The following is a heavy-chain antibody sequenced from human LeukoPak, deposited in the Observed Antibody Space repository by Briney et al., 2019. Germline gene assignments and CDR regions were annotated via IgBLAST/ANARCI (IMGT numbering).Heavy chain of an antibody. Sequence: GGSLRLSCAASGFTFSSYGMHWVRQAPGKGLEWVAVIWYDGSNKYYADSVKGRFTISRDNSKNTLYLQMNRLRAGDTAVYHCAKDRDYYDSSGYHTDAFDIWGQGTMVTVSS. V-gene: IGHV3-33*06. CDR2: IWYDGSNK. CDR3: AKDRDYYDSSGYHTDAFDI. J-gene: IGHJ3*02. CDR1: GFTFSSYG. D-gene: IGHD3-22*01.